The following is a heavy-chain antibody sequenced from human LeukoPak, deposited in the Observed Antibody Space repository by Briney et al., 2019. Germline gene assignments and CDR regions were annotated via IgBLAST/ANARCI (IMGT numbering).Heavy chain of an antibody. D-gene: IGHD3-3*01. V-gene: IGHV3-21*01. CDR1: GFTFSSYS. CDR3: ARDPRDTIFGVVAYDAFDI. Sequence: GGSLRLSCAASGFTFSSYSMNWVRQAPGKGLEWVSSISSSSSYIYYADSVKGRFTISRDNAKNSLYLQMNSLRAEDTAVYYCARDPRDTIFGVVAYDAFDIWGQGTMVTVSS. J-gene: IGHJ3*02. CDR2: ISSSSSYI.